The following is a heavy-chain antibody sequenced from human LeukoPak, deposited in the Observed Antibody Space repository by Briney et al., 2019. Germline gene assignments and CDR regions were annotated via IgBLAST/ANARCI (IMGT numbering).Heavy chain of an antibody. CDR3: TTDRAMFGITFGGVILFDP. Sequence: PGGSLRLSCAASGFTFSSYSMNWVRQAPGKGLEWVSSISSSSSYIYYADSVKGRFTISRDNSKNTLYLQMNSLRAEDTAVYYCTTDRAMFGITFGGVILFDPWGQGTLVTVSS. CDR1: GFTFSSYS. D-gene: IGHD3-16*01. J-gene: IGHJ5*02. V-gene: IGHV3-21*01. CDR2: ISSSSSYI.